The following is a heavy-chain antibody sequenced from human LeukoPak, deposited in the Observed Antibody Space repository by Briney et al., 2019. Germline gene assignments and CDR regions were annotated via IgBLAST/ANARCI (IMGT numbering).Heavy chain of an antibody. Sequence: ASVKVSCKASGYTFTGYYMHWVRQAPGQGLEWMGWINPNSGGTNYAQKFQGRVTMTRDTSISTAYMELSRLRSDDTAVYYCARAGYYYGSGSQDFDYWGQGTLVTVSS. V-gene: IGHV1-2*02. CDR1: GYTFTGYY. CDR2: INPNSGGT. D-gene: IGHD3-10*01. J-gene: IGHJ4*02. CDR3: ARAGYYYGSGSQDFDY.